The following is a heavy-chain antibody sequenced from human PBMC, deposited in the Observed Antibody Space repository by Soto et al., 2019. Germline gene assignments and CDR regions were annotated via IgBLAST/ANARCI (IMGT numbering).Heavy chain of an antibody. J-gene: IGHJ4*02. CDR3: AKDTGFTIFGVTREGSFAY. CDR1: GFTFSSYA. D-gene: IGHD3-3*01. V-gene: IGHV3-23*01. CDR2: ISGSGGST. Sequence: GGSLRLSCAASGFTFSSYAMSWVRQAPGKGLEWVSAISGSGGSTYYADSVKGRFTISRDNSKNTLYLQMNSLRAEDTAVYYCAKDTGFTIFGVTREGSFAYWGQGTLVTVSS.